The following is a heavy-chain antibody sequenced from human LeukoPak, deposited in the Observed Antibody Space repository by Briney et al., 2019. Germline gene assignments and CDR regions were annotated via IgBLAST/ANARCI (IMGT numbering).Heavy chain of an antibody. CDR2: IYYSGST. J-gene: IGHJ3*02. CDR1: GGSISSSSYY. D-gene: IGHD5-18*01. CDR3: ARNSVDTAMVRELGAFDI. V-gene: IGHV4-39*01. Sequence: PSETLSLTCTVSGGSISSSSYYWGWIRQPPGKGLEWIGSIYYSGSTYYNPSLKSRVTISVDTSKNQFSLKLSSVTAADTAVYYCARNSVDTAMVRELGAFDIWGQGTMVTVSS.